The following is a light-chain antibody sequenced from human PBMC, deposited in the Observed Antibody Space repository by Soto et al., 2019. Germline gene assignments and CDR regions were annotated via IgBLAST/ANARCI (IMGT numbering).Light chain of an antibody. Sequence: EIVMTQSPDTLAMSPGERATLSCRASQSVGSKLAWYQQKPGQAPRLLIYGASTRATGIPARFSGSGSGTEFTLTITSLQSEDFAVYFCQQYNDWPPMYTFGQGPKLEIK. CDR3: QQYNDWPPMYT. V-gene: IGKV3-15*01. CDR1: QSVGSK. J-gene: IGKJ2*01. CDR2: GAS.